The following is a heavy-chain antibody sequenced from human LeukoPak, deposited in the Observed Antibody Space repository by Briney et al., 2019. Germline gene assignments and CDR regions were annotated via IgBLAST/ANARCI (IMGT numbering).Heavy chain of an antibody. J-gene: IGHJ4*02. CDR3: ARVWWELLLFDY. V-gene: IGHV3-30*02. CDR2: IRYDGSNE. D-gene: IGHD1-26*01. Sequence: PGGSLRLSCAASGFTLSSYGMHWVRQAPGKGLEWVAFIRYDGSNEYYADSVKGRFTISRDNSKNSLYLQMNSLRAEDTAVYYCARVWWELLLFDYWGQGTLVTVSS. CDR1: GFTLSSYG.